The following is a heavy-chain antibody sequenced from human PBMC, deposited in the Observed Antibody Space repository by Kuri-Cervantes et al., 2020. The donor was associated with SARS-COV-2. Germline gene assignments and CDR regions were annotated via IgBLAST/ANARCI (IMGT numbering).Heavy chain of an antibody. CDR1: GFTASSNY. CDR3: ARDASYSGSYGSFQH. J-gene: IGHJ1*01. Sequence: GGSLRLSCAASGFTASSNYMSWVRQAPGKGLEWVSVIYSGGSTNYADSVKGRFTISRDNSKNTLYLQMNTLKTEDTAMFYCARDASYSGSYGSFQHWGQGTLVTVSS. CDR2: IYSGGST. V-gene: IGHV3-53*05. D-gene: IGHD1-26*01.